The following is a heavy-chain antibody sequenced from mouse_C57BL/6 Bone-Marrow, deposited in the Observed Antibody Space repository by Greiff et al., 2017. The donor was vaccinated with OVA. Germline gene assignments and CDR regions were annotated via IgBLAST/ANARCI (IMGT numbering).Heavy chain of an antibody. CDR2: IYPRSGHT. CDR1: GYTFTSYG. J-gene: IGHJ2*01. D-gene: IGHD2-3*01. Sequence: VQLVESGAELARPGASVKLSCKASGYTFTSYGISWVKQRTGQGLEWIGEIYPRSGHTYYKEKFKGKGTLTADKSSSTAYMELRSLTSEDSAVYFCARDNSYDIDYWGQGTTLTVSS. CDR3: ARDNSYDIDY. V-gene: IGHV1-81*01.